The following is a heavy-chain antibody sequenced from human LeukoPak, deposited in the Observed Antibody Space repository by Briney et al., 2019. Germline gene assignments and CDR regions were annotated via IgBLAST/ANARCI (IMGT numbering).Heavy chain of an antibody. CDR2: IYPGDSDT. D-gene: IGHD3-22*01. J-gene: IGHJ3*02. V-gene: IGHV5-51*01. CDR1: GYSFTSYW. CDR3: ARLPYYYDSSGYPHDAFDI. Sequence: GESLKISCKGSGYSFTSYWIGWVRQMPGKGLEGMGIIYPGDSDTRYSPSFQGQVTISADKSISTAYLQWSSLKASDTAMYYCARLPYYYDSSGYPHDAFDIWGQGTMVTVSS.